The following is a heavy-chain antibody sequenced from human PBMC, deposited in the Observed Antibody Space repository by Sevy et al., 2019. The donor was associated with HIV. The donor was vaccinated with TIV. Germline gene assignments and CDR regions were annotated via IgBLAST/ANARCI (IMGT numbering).Heavy chain of an antibody. V-gene: IGHV3-7*01. CDR3: ARFEDY. J-gene: IGHJ4*02. Sequence: GGSLRLSCVASVFTFSSYWRTWVRQAPGRGLEWVANIRQDGSDKFYVDSVKGRFTISRDNAKNSLYLQMNSLRAEDTAVYYCARFEDYWGQGTLVTVSS. CDR1: VFTFSSYW. CDR2: IRQDGSDK.